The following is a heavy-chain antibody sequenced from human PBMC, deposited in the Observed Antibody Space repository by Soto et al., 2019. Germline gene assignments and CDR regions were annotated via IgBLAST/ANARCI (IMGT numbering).Heavy chain of an antibody. D-gene: IGHD2-15*01. J-gene: IGHJ6*02. V-gene: IGHV3-21*01. CDR3: ARRDRYYYGMDV. CDR1: GITFKTYT. Sequence: PGGSLRLSCAASGITFKTYTMNWVRQSPGKGLEWVSSISTASSYIHYADSVKGRFTISRDNAKNSLYLQMNSLRAEDTAIYYCARRDRYYYGMDVWGQGITVTVSS. CDR2: ISTASSYI.